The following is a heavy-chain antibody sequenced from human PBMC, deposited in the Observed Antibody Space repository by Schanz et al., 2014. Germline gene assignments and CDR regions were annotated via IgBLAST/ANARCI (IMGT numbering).Heavy chain of an antibody. CDR2: MYINSGST. CDR3: ARDGGRDGYNLAFDV. Sequence: EVQLVESGGGLIQPGGSLRLSCAVSGFTVNTNYMSWVRQAPGKGLEWISSMYINSGSTQYADSVKGRFISSRDSSKKKSFLQMNSLRADEKEVYFCARDGGRDGYNLAFDVWGQGTLVTVSS. D-gene: IGHD5-12*01. V-gene: IGHV3-53*01. CDR1: GFTVNTNY. J-gene: IGHJ3*01.